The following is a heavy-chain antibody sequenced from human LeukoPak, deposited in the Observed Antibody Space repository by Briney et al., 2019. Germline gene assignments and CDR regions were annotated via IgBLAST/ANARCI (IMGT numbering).Heavy chain of an antibody. D-gene: IGHD5-12*01. CDR2: ISYGGSNK. V-gene: IGHV3-30*03. Sequence: GGSLRLSCAASGFTFSSYGMHWVRQAPGKGLEWVVVISYGGSNKYYADSVKGRFTISRDNSKNTLYLQMNSLRAEDTAVYYCASGVGSGYDLGHWGQGTLVTVSS. CDR3: ASGVGSGYDLGH. J-gene: IGHJ4*02. CDR1: GFTFSSYG.